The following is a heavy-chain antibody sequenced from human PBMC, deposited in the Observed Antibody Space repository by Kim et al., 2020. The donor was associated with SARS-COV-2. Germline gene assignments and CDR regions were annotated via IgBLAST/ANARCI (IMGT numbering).Heavy chain of an antibody. J-gene: IGHJ2*01. Sequence: IPSTGGTNCHPSLKSRVTLSVDTSKNQFSLNLSSVTAADTAVYYCARGFDLWGRGTLVTVSS. CDR2: IPSTGGT. CDR3: ARGFDL. V-gene: IGHV4-59*09.